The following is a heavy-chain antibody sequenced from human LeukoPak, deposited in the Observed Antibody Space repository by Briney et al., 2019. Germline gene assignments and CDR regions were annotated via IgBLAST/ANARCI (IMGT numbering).Heavy chain of an antibody. V-gene: IGHV4-59*11. Sequence: SETLSLTCTVSGGSISSHYWSWIRQPPGKTLEWIGYIYYSGSTNYNPSLRSRVTISVDSSKNQFSLKLSSVTAADTAVYYCARGSGQWGFDSWGQGTLATVSS. CDR1: GGSISSHY. CDR3: ARGSGQWGFDS. CDR2: IYYSGST. J-gene: IGHJ4*02. D-gene: IGHD3-10*01.